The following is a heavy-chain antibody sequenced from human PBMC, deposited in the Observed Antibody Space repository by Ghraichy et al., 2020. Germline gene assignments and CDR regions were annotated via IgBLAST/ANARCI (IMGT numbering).Heavy chain of an antibody. Sequence: SQTLSLTCAVSGGSANRCCWSWIRQSPGKGLEWIGYLSEDGVTNYNPSLKSRVTISVDRSNNQFFLDLRSVTAADTAAYYCARHFDYDNSGDSFDIWGQGTVVTVSS. V-gene: IGHV4-59*08. CDR1: GGSANRCC. J-gene: IGHJ3*02. D-gene: IGHD3-22*01. CDR2: LSEDGVT. CDR3: ARHFDYDNSGDSFDI.